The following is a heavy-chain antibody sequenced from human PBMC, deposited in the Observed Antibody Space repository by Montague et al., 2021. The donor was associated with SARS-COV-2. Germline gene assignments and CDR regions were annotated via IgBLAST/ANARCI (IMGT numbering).Heavy chain of an antibody. V-gene: IGHV3-21*01. CDR1: GFTFSSYS. CDR3: ARDQSGYSYGYAPYFDY. CDR2: ISSSSSYI. D-gene: IGHD5-18*01. J-gene: IGHJ4*02. Sequence: SLRLSCAASGFTFSSYSTNWVRQAPGKGLEWVSSISSSSSYIYYADSVKGRFTISRDNAKNSLYLQMSSLRAEDTAVYYCARDQSGYSYGYAPYFDYWGQGTLVTVSS.